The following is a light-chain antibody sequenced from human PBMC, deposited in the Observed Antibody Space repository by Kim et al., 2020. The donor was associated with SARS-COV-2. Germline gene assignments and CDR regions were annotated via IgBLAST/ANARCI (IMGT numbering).Light chain of an antibody. CDR1: QSVTSNY. V-gene: IGKV3-20*01. Sequence: EIVLTQSPGPLSLSPGDRATLSCRASQSVTSNYLAWYKQRPGQAPRLLIYGASSRATGIPDRFSGSGSGTDFTLTISRLEPEDSAVYYCQQYGSSPRAFGGGTKMEI. CDR3: QQYGSSPRA. CDR2: GAS. J-gene: IGKJ4*01.